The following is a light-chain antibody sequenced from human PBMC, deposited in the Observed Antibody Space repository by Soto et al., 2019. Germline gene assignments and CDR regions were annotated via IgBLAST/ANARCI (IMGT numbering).Light chain of an antibody. CDR2: AAT. V-gene: IGKV1-39*01. Sequence: DIQMTQSPSSLSASLGDRVTITCRASQSINNYLNWYQQEAGKAPKLLIYAATSLQSGVPSRFSGSGSGTEFTLTISSLQPGYFATYYCQQSYNSPYTFGLGTKLEIK. J-gene: IGKJ2*01. CDR1: QSINNY. CDR3: QQSYNSPYT.